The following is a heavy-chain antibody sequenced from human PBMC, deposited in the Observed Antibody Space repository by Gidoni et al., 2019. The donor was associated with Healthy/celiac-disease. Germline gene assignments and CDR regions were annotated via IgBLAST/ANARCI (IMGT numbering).Heavy chain of an antibody. D-gene: IGHD5-12*01. V-gene: IGHV3-49*04. CDR2: IRSKAYGGTT. CDR3: TRVGGYNYYFDY. J-gene: IGHJ4*02. Sequence: EVQLVESGGGLVQPGRSLRLSCTASGFTFGDYAMSWVRQAPGKGLEWVGFIRSKAYGGTTEYAASVKGRFTISRDDSKSIAYLQMNSLKTEDTAVYYCTRVGGYNYYFDYWGQGTLVTVSS. CDR1: GFTFGDYA.